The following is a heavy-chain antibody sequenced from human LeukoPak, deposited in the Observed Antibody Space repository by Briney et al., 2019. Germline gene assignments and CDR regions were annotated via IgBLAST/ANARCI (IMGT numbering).Heavy chain of an antibody. J-gene: IGHJ3*02. CDR3: AKDLRLRYSISPVDAFDI. D-gene: IGHD3-9*01. CDR2: ISGSGGST. Sequence: PGGSLRLSCAASGFTFSSYAMSWVRQAPGKGLEWGSAISGSGGSTYYVDSVKGRFTISRDNSKNTLYLQMNSLRAEDTAVYYCAKDLRLRYSISPVDAFDIWGQGTMVTVSS. CDR1: GFTFSSYA. V-gene: IGHV3-23*01.